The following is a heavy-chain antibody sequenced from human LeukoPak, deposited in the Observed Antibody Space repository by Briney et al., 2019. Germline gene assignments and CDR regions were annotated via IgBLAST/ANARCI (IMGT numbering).Heavy chain of an antibody. V-gene: IGHV3-64D*09. CDR1: GFTFSDYY. CDR2: ISSNGGST. CDR3: VRSRRGYSSGWDPGFDY. D-gene: IGHD6-19*01. Sequence: GGSLRLSCAASGFTFSDYYMSWVRQAPGKGLEYVSAISSNGGSTYYADSVKGRFTISRDNSKNTLYLQMSSLRAEDTAVYYCVRSRRGYSSGWDPGFDYWGQGTLVTVSS. J-gene: IGHJ4*02.